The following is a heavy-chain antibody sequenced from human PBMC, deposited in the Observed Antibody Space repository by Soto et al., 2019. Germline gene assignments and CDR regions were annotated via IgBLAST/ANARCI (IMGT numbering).Heavy chain of an antibody. J-gene: IGHJ4*02. V-gene: IGHV4-59*08. D-gene: IGHD1-26*01. CDR2: IYYSGST. Sequence: QVQLQESGPGLVKPSETLSLTCTVSGGSISSYYWSWIRQPPGKGLEWIGYIYYSGSTNYNPSLKSRVTISVDASKNQFSLKLSSVTAADTAVYYCARKGTSGYVDYWGQGTLVTVSS. CDR1: GGSISSYY. CDR3: ARKGTSGYVDY.